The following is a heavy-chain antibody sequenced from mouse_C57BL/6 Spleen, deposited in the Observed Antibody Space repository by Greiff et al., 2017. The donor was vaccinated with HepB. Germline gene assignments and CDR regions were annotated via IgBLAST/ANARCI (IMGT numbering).Heavy chain of an antibody. Sequence: QVQLKESGAELVRPGTSVKVSCKASGYAFTNYLIEWVKQRPGQGLEWIGVINPGSGGTNYNEKFKGKATLTADKSSSTAYMQLSSLTSEDSAVYFCARSYRDAMDYWGQGTSVTVSS. CDR1: GYAFTNYL. D-gene: IGHD2-12*01. V-gene: IGHV1-54*01. J-gene: IGHJ4*01. CDR2: INPGSGGT. CDR3: ARSYRDAMDY.